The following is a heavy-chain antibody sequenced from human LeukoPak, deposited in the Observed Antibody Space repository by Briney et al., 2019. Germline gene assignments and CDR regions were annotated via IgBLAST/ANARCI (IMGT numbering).Heavy chain of an antibody. V-gene: IGHV3-7*01. D-gene: IGHD3-16*02. J-gene: IGHJ5*02. CDR2: IKQDGSEK. Sequence: QTGGPLRLSCAASGFTFNKNWMSWVRQAPGKGLEWVANIKQDGSEKYYVDSVKGRFTISRDNAKSSLYLQMNSLRAEDTAVFYCARHRADDYVWGTYRSLDLWGQGTLVTVSS. CDR1: GFTFNKNW. CDR3: ARHRADDYVWGTYRSLDL.